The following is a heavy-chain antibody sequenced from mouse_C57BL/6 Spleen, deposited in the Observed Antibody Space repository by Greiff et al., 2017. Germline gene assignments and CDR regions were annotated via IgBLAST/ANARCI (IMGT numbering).Heavy chain of an antibody. D-gene: IGHD2-13*01. Sequence: QVQLQQSGAELVKPGASVKISCKASGYTFSTSSIEWMKQNHGKSVEWIGNFHPYDDNTKYNEKFKGKATLTVDKSSSTVYLGLSRLTSDVSAVDYCARGTSYYAMDYWGQGTSLTVSS. V-gene: IGHV1-47*01. CDR1: GYTFSTSS. J-gene: IGHJ4*01. CDR3: ARGTSYYAMDY. CDR2: FHPYDDNT.